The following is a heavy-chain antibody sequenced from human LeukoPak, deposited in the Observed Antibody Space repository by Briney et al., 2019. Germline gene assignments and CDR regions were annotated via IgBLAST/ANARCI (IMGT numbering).Heavy chain of an antibody. V-gene: IGHV4-59*01. J-gene: IGHJ4*02. CDR1: GGSISSYY. CDR3: ARSDKHYYDSSGYSR. Sequence: PSETLSLTCTVSGGSISSYYWSWLRQPPGKGLEWIGYIYYSGSTNYNPSLKSRVTISVDTSKNQFSPKLSSVTAADTAVYYCARSDKHYYDSSGYSRWGQGTLVTVSS. D-gene: IGHD3-22*01. CDR2: IYYSGST.